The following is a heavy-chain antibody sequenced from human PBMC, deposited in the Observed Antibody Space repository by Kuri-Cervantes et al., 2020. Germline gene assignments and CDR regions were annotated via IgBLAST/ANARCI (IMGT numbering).Heavy chain of an antibody. CDR2: INHTGST. J-gene: IGHJ3*02. D-gene: IGHD6-13*01. CDR1: GGSFSGYY. V-gene: IGHV4-34*01. CDR3: ARGVWQQPVLGALDI. Sequence: SETLSLTCAVYGGSFSGYYWNWIRQPPGKGLEWIGDINHTGSTNYNPSLKSRVTLSIDTSKNQFSLKLTSVTAADTAVYYCARGVWQQPVLGALDIWGQGTMVTVSS.